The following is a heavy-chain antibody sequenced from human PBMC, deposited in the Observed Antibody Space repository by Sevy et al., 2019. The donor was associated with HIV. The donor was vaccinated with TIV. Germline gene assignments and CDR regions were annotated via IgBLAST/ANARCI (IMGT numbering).Heavy chain of an antibody. J-gene: IGHJ6*02. CDR2: ISSSSTTI. CDR1: RLTFSSSS. V-gene: IGHV3-48*02. CDR3: ARGFMGADYYYGMDV. Sequence: GSLRLSCAASRLTFSSSSVNWVRQAPGKGLEWVSYISSSSTTIYYADSVKGRFTNSRDNAKNSRYLQMNSLRDEDTAVYYCARGFMGADYYYGMDVWGQGTTVTVSS. D-gene: IGHD3-3*01.